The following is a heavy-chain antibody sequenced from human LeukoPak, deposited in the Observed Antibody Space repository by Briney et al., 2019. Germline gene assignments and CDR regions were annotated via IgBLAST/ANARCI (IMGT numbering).Heavy chain of an antibody. CDR3: ARIFGGYVHGVDY. J-gene: IGHJ4*02. D-gene: IGHD5-12*01. Sequence: SETPSLTCIVSGGSISSSSYYWGWIRQPPGKGLEWIGSIYYSGSTYYNPSLKSRVTISVDTSKNQFSLKLSSVTAADTAVYYCARIFGGYVHGVDYWGQGTLVTVSS. V-gene: IGHV4-39*01. CDR1: GGSISSSSYY. CDR2: IYYSGST.